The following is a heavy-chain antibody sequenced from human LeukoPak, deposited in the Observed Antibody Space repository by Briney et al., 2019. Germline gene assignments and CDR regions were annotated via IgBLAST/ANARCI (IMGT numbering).Heavy chain of an antibody. V-gene: IGHV7-4-1*02. J-gene: IGHJ4*02. CDR3: VRGIDTTGYFNY. D-gene: IGHD3-22*01. Sequence: ASVKVSCKASGYTFTAFYMHRVRQAPGQGLEWMGWISTNTGSPTYAQGLTGRFVFSLDTSVSTAFLQISSLKAEDSALYYCVRGIDTTGYFNYWGQGTLVTVSS. CDR2: ISTNTGSP. CDR1: GYTFTAFY.